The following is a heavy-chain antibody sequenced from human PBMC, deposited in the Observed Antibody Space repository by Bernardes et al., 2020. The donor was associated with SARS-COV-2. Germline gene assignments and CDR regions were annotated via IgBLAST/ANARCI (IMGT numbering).Heavy chain of an antibody. CDR1: GYTFTSYG. Sequence: ASVKVSCKASGYTFTSYGIIWVRQAPGQGLEWMAWISAYNGNTYYAQKFQDRVSMTTDTSTSTAYMELRSLRSDDTAVYYCARGLWTGYSLDYFDYWGQGTLVTVSS. J-gene: IGHJ4*02. CDR2: ISAYNGNT. CDR3: ARGLWTGYSLDYFDY. V-gene: IGHV1-18*04. D-gene: IGHD3-3*01.